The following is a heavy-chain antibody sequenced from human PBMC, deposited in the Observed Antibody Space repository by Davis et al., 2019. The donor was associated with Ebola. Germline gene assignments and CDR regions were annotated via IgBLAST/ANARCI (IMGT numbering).Heavy chain of an antibody. CDR1: GGSISSGDYY. D-gene: IGHD3-16*01. Sequence: MPSETLSLTCTVSGGSISSGDYYWSWIRQPPGKGLEWIGYIYYSGSTYYNPSLKSRVTISVDTSKNQFSLKLSSVTAADTAVYYCARVTSKNVRGAFDIWGQGTMVTVSS. CDR3: ARVTSKNVRGAFDI. J-gene: IGHJ3*02. CDR2: IYYSGST. V-gene: IGHV4-30-4*02.